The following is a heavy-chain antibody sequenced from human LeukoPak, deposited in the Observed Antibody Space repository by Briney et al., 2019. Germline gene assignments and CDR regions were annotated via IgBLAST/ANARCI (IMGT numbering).Heavy chain of an antibody. CDR2: ISNDGGGT. CDR1: GFIFNNFG. D-gene: IGHD3-22*01. CDR3: AKGSSGYFADL. Sequence: GGSLRLSCTASGFIFNNFGLMWVRQAPGKGLEWVSAISNDGGGTTYADFVKGRLIISRDNSKNTLFLQMNSLRAEDTALYYCAKGSSGYFADLWGQGTLVTVSS. J-gene: IGHJ5*02. V-gene: IGHV3-23*01.